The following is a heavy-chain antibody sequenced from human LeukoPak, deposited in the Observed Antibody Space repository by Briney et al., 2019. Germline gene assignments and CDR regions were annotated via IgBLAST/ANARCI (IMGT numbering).Heavy chain of an antibody. V-gene: IGHV4-61*02. CDR3: AREGVVTADY. CDR1: GGSISSGSYN. Sequence: SQTLSLTCTVSGGSISSGSYNWSWIRQPAGKGLEWIGRIYTSGSTNYNPSLKSRVTISVDTSKNQFSLKRSSVTAADTAVYYCAREGVVTADYWGQGTLVTVSS. D-gene: IGHD3-22*01. J-gene: IGHJ4*02. CDR2: IYTSGST.